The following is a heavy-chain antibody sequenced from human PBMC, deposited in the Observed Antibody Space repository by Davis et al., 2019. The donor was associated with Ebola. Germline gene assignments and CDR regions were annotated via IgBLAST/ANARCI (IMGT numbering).Heavy chain of an antibody. Sequence: GGSLRLSCAASGFTFSDHYMDWVRQAPGKGLEWVGRTRNKANSYTTEYAASVKGRFTISRDDSKNSLYLQMNSLRPEDTALYYCAKDRADFSAFDIWGQGTMVTVSS. J-gene: IGHJ3*02. CDR2: TRNKANSYTT. CDR1: GFTFSDHY. CDR3: AKDRADFSAFDI. D-gene: IGHD2/OR15-2a*01. V-gene: IGHV3-72*01.